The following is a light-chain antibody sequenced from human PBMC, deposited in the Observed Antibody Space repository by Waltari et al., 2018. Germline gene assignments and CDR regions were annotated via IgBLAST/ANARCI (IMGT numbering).Light chain of an antibody. CDR1: SHVHRDGDIY. J-gene: IGKJ1*01. Sequence: SHVHRDGDIYVHWFHHRPGQSPRRRIYTVSKRGSVVPDEFSGSGADTDFTLKSSRLDAEDIGVYYCIQSTHWPPWTSSQGTRVEIQ. CDR3: IQSTHWPPWT. V-gene: IGKV2-30*02. CDR2: TVS.